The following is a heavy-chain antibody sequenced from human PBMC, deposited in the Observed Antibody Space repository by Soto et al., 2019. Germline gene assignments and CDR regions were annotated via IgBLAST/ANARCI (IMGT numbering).Heavy chain of an antibody. CDR2: IYYSGST. CDR3: ARTALGGSYEFDY. Sequence: SSETLSLTCTVSGGSISSYYWSWIRQPPGKGLEWIGYIYYSGSTNYNPSLKSRVTISVDTSKSQFSLKLRSVTAADTAVYYCARTALGGSYEFDYWGQGTPVTVSS. D-gene: IGHD1-26*01. J-gene: IGHJ4*02. CDR1: GGSISSYY. V-gene: IGHV4-59*01.